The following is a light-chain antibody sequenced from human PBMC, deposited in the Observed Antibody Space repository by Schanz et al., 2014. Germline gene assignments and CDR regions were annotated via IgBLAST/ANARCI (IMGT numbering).Light chain of an antibody. Sequence: SALTQPASVSGSPGQSITISCTGTSSDVGSYKLFSWSHPPPVKAPKLMIYEGSKRPSGVSNRFSGSGSGNTASLTISGLQAEDEADYYCCSYAGRPWVFGGGTKLTVL. CDR1: SSDVGSYKL. CDR3: CSYAGRPWV. J-gene: IGLJ3*02. V-gene: IGLV2-23*01. CDR2: EGS.